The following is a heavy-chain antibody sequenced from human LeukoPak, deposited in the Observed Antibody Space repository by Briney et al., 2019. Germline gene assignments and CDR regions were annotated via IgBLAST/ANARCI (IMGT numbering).Heavy chain of an antibody. CDR3: ARHISGGDIVVEPAAIPYEY. CDR1: GYSFTSYW. V-gene: IGHV5-51*01. J-gene: IGHJ4*02. Sequence: GESLKISCKGSGYSFTSYWIGWVRQMPGKGLEWMGIIYPGDSDTRYSPSFQGQVTISADKSISTAYLQWSSLKASDTAMYYCARHISGGDIVVEPAAIPYEYWGQGTLITVSS. D-gene: IGHD2-2*02. CDR2: IYPGDSDT.